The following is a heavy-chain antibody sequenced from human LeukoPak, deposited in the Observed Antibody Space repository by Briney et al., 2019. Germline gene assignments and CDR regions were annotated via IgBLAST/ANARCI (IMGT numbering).Heavy chain of an antibody. D-gene: IGHD4-17*01. CDR3: ASPGATTARAAFDI. CDR1: GGSISSSSYY. V-gene: IGHV4-39*01. J-gene: IGHJ3*02. CDR2: IYYSGIT. Sequence: SETLSLXCTVSGGSISSSSYYWDWIRQPPGKGLEWIGSIYYSGITYYNPSLKSRVTISADTSKNQFSLKLSSVTAADTAVYYCASPGATTARAAFDIWGQGTMVTVSS.